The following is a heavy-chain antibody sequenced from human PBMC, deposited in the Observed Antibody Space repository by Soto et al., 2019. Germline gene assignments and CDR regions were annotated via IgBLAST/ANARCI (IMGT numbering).Heavy chain of an antibody. CDR2: ISYDGSNK. Sequence: QVQLVESGGGVVQPGRSLRLSCAASGFTFSSYGMHWVRQAPGKGLEWVAVISYDGSNKYYADSVKGRFTISRDNSKNTLYLQMNSLRAEDMAVYYCAKDRGLALVYYYYGMDVWGQGATVTVSS. J-gene: IGHJ6*02. CDR3: AKDRGLALVYYYYGMDV. D-gene: IGHD6-19*01. V-gene: IGHV3-30*18. CDR1: GFTFSSYG.